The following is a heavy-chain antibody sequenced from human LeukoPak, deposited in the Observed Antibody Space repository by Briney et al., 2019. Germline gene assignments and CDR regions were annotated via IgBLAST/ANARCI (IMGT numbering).Heavy chain of an antibody. CDR3: AKGYTSGWPYYFVY. Sequence: GGSLRLSCAASGFTFSSYAMSWVRQAPGKGLEWVSTISGSGGTTYYADSVKGRFTISRDSSKNTLYLQLNSLRAEDTAVYHCAKGYTSGWPYYFVYWGQGTLVTVSS. V-gene: IGHV3-23*01. D-gene: IGHD6-19*01. CDR1: GFTFSSYA. CDR2: ISGSGGTT. J-gene: IGHJ4*02.